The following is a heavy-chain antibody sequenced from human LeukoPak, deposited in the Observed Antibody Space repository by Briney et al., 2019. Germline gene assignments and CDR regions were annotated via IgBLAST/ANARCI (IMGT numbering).Heavy chain of an antibody. CDR2: ISYDGTNK. V-gene: IGHV3-30*18. Sequence: PGGSLRLSCAASGFTFSSYGMSWVRQAPGKGLEWVAVISYDGTNKFYVDSLRGRFTISRDNSKNTLYLQMNSLRAEDTAVYYCAKDGYYGSGTYPDYWGQGTLVTVSS. D-gene: IGHD3-10*01. CDR1: GFTFSSYG. J-gene: IGHJ4*02. CDR3: AKDGYYGSGTYPDY.